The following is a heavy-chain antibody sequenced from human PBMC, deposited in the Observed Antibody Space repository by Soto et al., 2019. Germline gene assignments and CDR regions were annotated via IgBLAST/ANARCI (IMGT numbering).Heavy chain of an antibody. CDR3: ARDDYERGGN. V-gene: IGHV3-48*03. CDR2: ISKSSRPI. Sequence: RLVESGGGVAQPGGSLRLTCAASGFSFSGYEMNWVRQAPGRGLELLSYISKSSRPIYYADSVEGRFTTSTVNRKKLMFLHRPSLGAGVRGIYYCARDDYERGGNWGQGTLVTVSS. CDR1: GFSFSGYE. J-gene: IGHJ4*02. D-gene: IGHD3-22*01.